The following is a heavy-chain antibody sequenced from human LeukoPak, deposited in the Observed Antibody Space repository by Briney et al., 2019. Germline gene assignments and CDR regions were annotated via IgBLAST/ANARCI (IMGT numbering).Heavy chain of an antibody. Sequence: SETLSLTCAVYGGSFSGYYWSWIRQPPGKGLEWIGEINHSGSTNYNPSLKSRVTISVDTSKNQFSLKLSSVTAADTAVYYCARDPITYCGGDCYPFDYWGQGTLVTVSS. CDR1: GGSFSGYY. D-gene: IGHD2-21*02. J-gene: IGHJ4*02. V-gene: IGHV4-34*01. CDR3: ARDPITYCGGDCYPFDY. CDR2: INHSGST.